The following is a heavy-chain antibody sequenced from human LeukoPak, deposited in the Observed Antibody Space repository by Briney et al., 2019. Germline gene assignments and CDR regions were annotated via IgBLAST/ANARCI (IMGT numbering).Heavy chain of an antibody. CDR3: ARASGYSYGYDN. J-gene: IGHJ4*02. D-gene: IGHD5-18*01. V-gene: IGHV1-8*01. CDR1: GYTFTSYD. CDR2: MNPNSGNT. Sequence: ASVKVSCKASGYTFTSYDINWVRQATGQGLEWMGWMNPNSGNTGYAQRFQGRVTMTRNTSINTAYMELGSLRSEDTAMYYCARASGYSYGYDNWGQGTLVTVSS.